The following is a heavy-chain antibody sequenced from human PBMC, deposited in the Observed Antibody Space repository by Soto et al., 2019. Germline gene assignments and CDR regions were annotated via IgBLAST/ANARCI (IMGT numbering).Heavy chain of an antibody. Sequence: QVQLQQWGAGLLKPSETLSLTCAVYGGSFSGYYWSWIRQPPGKGLEWIGEINHSGSTNYNPSLKSRVTRSVDTSKNQFSLKLSSVTAADTAVYYCARFGLGQLWGMDVWGQGTTVTVSS. CDR2: INHSGST. CDR3: ARFGLGQLWGMDV. V-gene: IGHV4-34*01. J-gene: IGHJ6*02. D-gene: IGHD5-18*01. CDR1: GGSFSGYY.